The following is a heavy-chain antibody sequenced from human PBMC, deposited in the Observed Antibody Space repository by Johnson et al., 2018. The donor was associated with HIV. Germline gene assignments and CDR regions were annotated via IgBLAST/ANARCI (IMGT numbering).Heavy chain of an antibody. Sequence: QVHLVESGGGLVQPGRSLRLSCAASGFTFSSYGMHWVRQAPGKGLQWVAIISYDGSNNYYADSVKGRFTISRDNSKNTLYLQMNSLRAEDTAVYYCANGGYSYGYDAFDIWGQGTMVTVSS. J-gene: IGHJ3*02. CDR1: GFTFSSYG. CDR2: ISYDGSNN. D-gene: IGHD5-18*01. CDR3: ANGGYSYGYDAFDI. V-gene: IGHV3-30*18.